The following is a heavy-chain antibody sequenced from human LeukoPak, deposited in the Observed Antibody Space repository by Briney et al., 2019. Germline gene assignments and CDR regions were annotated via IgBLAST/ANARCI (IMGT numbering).Heavy chain of an antibody. V-gene: IGHV3-21*01. D-gene: IGHD6-19*01. CDR1: GFTFSSSA. CDR3: ARTPAVAVFDY. Sequence: PGGSLRLSCAASGFTFSSSAMSWVRQAPGKGLEWVSSISSSSRYIYYADSMKGRFTISRDNAKNSLYLQMNSLRAEDTAVYYCARTPAVAVFDYWGQGTLVTVSS. J-gene: IGHJ4*02. CDR2: ISSSSRYI.